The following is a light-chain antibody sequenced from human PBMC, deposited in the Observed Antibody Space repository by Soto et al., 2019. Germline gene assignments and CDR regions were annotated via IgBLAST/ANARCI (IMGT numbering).Light chain of an antibody. J-gene: IGKJ1*01. CDR2: CVY. CDR1: QSVSWN. V-gene: IGKV3D-15*01. Sequence: EMAMTQSPTIPSVSQGERATLSCRASQSVSWNLAWYQQKPGQAPRILIYCVYTSALGIPARFSGCGSGSEFTLTISSLRSDDFAVYYCQQYHSWPPRTFGQGTEVEI. CDR3: QQYHSWPPRT.